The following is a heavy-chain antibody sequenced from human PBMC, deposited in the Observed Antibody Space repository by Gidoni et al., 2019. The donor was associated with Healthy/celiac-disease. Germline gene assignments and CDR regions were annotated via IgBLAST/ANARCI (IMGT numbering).Heavy chain of an antibody. CDR1: VFTSSSYA. CDR3: ARRGVGAS. CDR2: ISYDGSNK. J-gene: IGHJ1*01. D-gene: IGHD1-26*01. Sequence: QVQLVESGGGVVQPGRSLRLSCAASVFTSSSYAMHWVRQAPGKGLEWVAFISYDGSNKYYADSVKGRFTISRDNSKNTLYLQMNSLRAEDTAVYYCARRGVGASWGQGTLVTVSS. V-gene: IGHV3-30-3*01.